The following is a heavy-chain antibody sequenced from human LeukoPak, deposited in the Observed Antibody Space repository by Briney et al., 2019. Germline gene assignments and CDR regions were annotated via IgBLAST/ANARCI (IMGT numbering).Heavy chain of an antibody. J-gene: IGHJ4*02. CDR1: GFIFSTYG. D-gene: IGHD3-10*01. V-gene: IGHV3-30*18. CDR2: TSYDGRNI. CDR3: AKGDMYYYSSGSSKGIDY. Sequence: PGGSLRLSCAASGFIFSTYGMHWVRQAPGKWLEWVAVTSYDGRNIHYADSAKGRFTISRDNSKHTLYLQMNSMRADDTAAYYCAKGDMYYYSSGSSKGIDYWGQGTLVTVSS.